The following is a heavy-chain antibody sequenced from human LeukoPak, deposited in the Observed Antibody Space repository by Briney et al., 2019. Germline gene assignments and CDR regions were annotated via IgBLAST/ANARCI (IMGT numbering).Heavy chain of an antibody. J-gene: IGHJ4*02. CDR3: ARQRGYSSGGTCSRTPHFDY. Sequence: PSETLSLTCTVSGGSITNTAYYWGWIRQPPGKGLEWIGSIYYSGSTYYNPSLKSRVTISVDASKNQFSLKLSSVTAADTALFYCARQRGYSSGGTCSRTPHFDYWGQATLVTVSS. V-gene: IGHV4-39*01. CDR2: IYYSGST. CDR1: GGSITNTAYY. D-gene: IGHD2-15*01.